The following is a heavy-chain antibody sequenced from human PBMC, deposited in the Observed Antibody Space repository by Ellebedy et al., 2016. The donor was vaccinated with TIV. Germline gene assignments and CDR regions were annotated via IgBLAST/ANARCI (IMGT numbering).Heavy chain of an antibody. CDR3: ARDQWDIVVVPYYYYGMDV. D-gene: IGHD2-2*01. J-gene: IGHJ6*02. CDR2: ISGGSGST. Sequence: GESLKISCAASGFTFSSYAMTWVRQAPGKGLEWVSGISGGSGSTVYAESVRGRFTISRDNSKNTLYLQMNSLRAEDTAVYYCARDQWDIVVVPYYYYGMDVWGQGTTVTVSS. CDR1: GFTFSSYA. V-gene: IGHV3-23*01.